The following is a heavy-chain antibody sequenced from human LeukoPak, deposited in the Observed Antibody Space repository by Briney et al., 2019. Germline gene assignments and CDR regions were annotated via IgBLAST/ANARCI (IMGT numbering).Heavy chain of an antibody. V-gene: IGHV3-21*01. Sequence: GGSLRLSCAASGFTFSSYSMDWVRQAPGKGLEWVSSISSSSSYIYYADSVKGRFTISRDNAKNSLYLQMNSLRAEDTAVYYCARDLGGWYPKYYFDYWGQGTLVTVSS. CDR2: ISSSSSYI. J-gene: IGHJ4*02. D-gene: IGHD6-19*01. CDR3: ARDLGGWYPKYYFDY. CDR1: GFTFSSYS.